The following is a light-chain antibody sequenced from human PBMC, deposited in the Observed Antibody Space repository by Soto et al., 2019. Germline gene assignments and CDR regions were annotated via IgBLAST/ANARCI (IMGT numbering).Light chain of an antibody. CDR2: AAS. Sequence: AIRMTQSPSSFSASTGDRVTITCRSSQGISSYLAWYQQKPGKAPKLLIYAASTLQSGDPARFSCSGCGTDATLSISCLQSEDCATSYYQHDYSYPRTFGQGTKVEIK. V-gene: IGKV1-8*01. CDR3: QHDYSYPRT. CDR1: QGISSY. J-gene: IGKJ1*01.